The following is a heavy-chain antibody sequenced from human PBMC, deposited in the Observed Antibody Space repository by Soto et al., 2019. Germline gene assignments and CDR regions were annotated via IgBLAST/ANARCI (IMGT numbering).Heavy chain of an antibody. CDR3: AKDVSTGFLGFDI. D-gene: IGHD5-12*01. V-gene: IGHV3-33*06. Sequence: GGSLRLSCAASTFIFSRAGMHWVRQAPGKGLEWVAVIWSDGTEKFHADSVKGRFTISRDNSMNTVYLQMNSLRAEDTAVYYCAKDVSTGFLGFDIWGQGTMVTVSS. CDR2: IWSDGTEK. CDR1: TFIFSRAG. J-gene: IGHJ3*02.